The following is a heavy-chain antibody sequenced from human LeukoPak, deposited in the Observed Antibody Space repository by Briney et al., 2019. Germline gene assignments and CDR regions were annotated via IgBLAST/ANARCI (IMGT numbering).Heavy chain of an antibody. CDR3: AVCSSGSYCPIDY. CDR1: GGTFSSYA. Sequence: ASVKVSCKASGGTFSSYAISWVRQAPRQGLEWMGGIIPIFGTANYAQKFQGRVTITADESTSTAYMELSSLRSEDTAVYYCAVCSSGSYCPIDYWGQGTLVTVSS. CDR2: IIPIFGTA. D-gene: IGHD1-26*01. V-gene: IGHV1-69*13. J-gene: IGHJ4*02.